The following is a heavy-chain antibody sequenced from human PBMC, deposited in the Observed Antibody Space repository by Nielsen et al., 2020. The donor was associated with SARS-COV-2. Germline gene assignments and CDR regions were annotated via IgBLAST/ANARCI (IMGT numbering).Heavy chain of an antibody. V-gene: IGHV3-9*01. CDR3: AKDFTPVTTFPNY. D-gene: IGHD4-17*01. CDR1: GFTFDDYA. CDR2: ISWNSGSI. Sequence: SLKISCAASGFTFDDYAMHWVRQAPGKGLEWVSGISWNSGSIGYADSVKGRFTISRDNAKNSLYLQMNSLRAEDTALYYCAKDFTPVTTFPNYWGQGTLVTVSS. J-gene: IGHJ4*02.